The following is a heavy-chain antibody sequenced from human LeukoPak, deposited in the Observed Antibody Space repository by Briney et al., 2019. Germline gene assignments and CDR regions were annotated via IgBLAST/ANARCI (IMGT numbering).Heavy chain of an antibody. D-gene: IGHD3-16*01. J-gene: IGHJ4*02. CDR3: ARDPASIITFDY. V-gene: IGHV1-2*04. CDR1: GNTFTGYY. Sequence: ASVKVSCKASGNTFTGYYMHWVRQAPGQGLEWMGWINPNSGGTNYAQKFQGWVTMTRDTSISTAYMELSRLRSDDTAVYYCARDPASIITFDYWGQGTLVTVSS. CDR2: INPNSGGT.